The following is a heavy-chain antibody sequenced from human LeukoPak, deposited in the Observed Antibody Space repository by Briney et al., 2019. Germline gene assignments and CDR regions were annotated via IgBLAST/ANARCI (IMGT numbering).Heavy chain of an antibody. CDR1: GYSFTSHW. CDR3: ARRRDLYSGSYYPFDY. D-gene: IGHD1-26*01. CDR2: IYPHDSDA. Sequence: GESLKISCKGSGYSFTSHWIGWVRQMPGKVLEWMGIIYPHDSDARYSPSFQGQVTISADKSISTAYLQWSSLKASDTAMYYCARRRDLYSGSYYPFDYWGQGTLVTVSS. J-gene: IGHJ4*02. V-gene: IGHV5-51*01.